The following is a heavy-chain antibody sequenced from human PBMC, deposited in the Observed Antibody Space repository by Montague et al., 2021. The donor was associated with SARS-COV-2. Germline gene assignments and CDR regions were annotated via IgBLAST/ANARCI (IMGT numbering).Heavy chain of an antibody. CDR3: ARHASCSSGWYFEGYFDY. CDR2: IYYSGST. J-gene: IGHJ4*02. CDR1: GGSISSYY. D-gene: IGHD6-19*01. Sequence: SETLSLTCSVSGGSISSYYWSWIRQPPGKGLEWIGYIYYSGSTNYNPSLKSRVTISVDTSKNQFSLKLSSVTAADTAVYYCARHASCSSGWYFEGYFDYWGQGTLVTVSS. V-gene: IGHV4-59*08.